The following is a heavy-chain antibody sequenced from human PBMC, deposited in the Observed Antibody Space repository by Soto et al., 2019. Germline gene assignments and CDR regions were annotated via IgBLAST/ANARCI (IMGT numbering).Heavy chain of an antibody. D-gene: IGHD5-12*01. CDR3: ATGDSGSLPTGY. CDR2: IKSDGTYT. J-gene: IGHJ4*02. CDR1: GFTFSNYW. Sequence: GGSLRLSCAASGFTFSNYWMHWVRQAPGKGLVWVSRIKSDGTYTNYADSVKGRFTISRDNAESTLYLQMNSLRAEDTAVYFCATGDSGSLPTGYWGQGTLLTVSS. V-gene: IGHV3-74*01.